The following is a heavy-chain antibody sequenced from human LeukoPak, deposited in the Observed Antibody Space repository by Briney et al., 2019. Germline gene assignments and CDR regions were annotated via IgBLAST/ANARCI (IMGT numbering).Heavy chain of an antibody. CDR2: IYYSGST. D-gene: IGHD3-3*01. CDR1: GDSINSLDL. J-gene: IGHJ4*02. CDR3: ARVRFLEWLLDAIDY. Sequence: SGTLSLTCTVSGDSINSLDLWSWVRQPPGKGLEWIGYIYYSGSTYYNPSLKSRVTISVDTSKNQFSLKLSSVTAADTAVYYCARVRFLEWLLDAIDYWGQGTLVTVSS. V-gene: IGHV4-30-4*01.